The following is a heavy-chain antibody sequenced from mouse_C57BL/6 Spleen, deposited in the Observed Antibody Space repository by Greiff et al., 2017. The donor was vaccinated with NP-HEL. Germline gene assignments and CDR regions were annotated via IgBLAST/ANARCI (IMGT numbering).Heavy chain of an antibody. V-gene: IGHV1-42*01. CDR1: GYSFTGYY. CDR3: AREASTRGVDY. D-gene: IGHD6-1*01. J-gene: IGHJ2*01. Sequence: VQLKQSGPELVKPGASVKISCKASGYSFTGYYMNWVKQSPEKSLEWIGEINPSTGGTTYNQKFKAKATLTVDKSSSTAYMQLKSLTSEDSAVYYCAREASTRGVDYWGQGTTLTVSS. CDR2: INPSTGGT.